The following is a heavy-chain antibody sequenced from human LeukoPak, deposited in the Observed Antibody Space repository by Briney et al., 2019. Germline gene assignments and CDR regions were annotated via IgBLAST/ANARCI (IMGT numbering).Heavy chain of an antibody. Sequence: PSETLSLTCSVSNYSLKRGYYWGWIRQPPGKGLEWVSYISSSSSTIYYADSVKGRFTISRDNAKNSLYLQMNSLRAEDTAVYYCARDHPYITMIVVEDHDAFDIWGQGTMVTVSS. J-gene: IGHJ3*02. CDR3: ARDHPYITMIVVEDHDAFDI. CDR1: NYSLKRGYY. CDR2: ISSSSSTI. D-gene: IGHD3-22*01. V-gene: IGHV3-48*01.